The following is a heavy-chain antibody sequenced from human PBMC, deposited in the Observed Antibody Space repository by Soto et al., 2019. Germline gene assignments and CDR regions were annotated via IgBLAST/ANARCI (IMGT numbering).Heavy chain of an antibody. D-gene: IGHD3-3*01. CDR1: GGSISSYY. J-gene: IGHJ4*02. CDR2: IYCSEST. CDR3: ARTVTIVGVVITYLDY. Sequence: QVQLQESGPGLVKPSETLSLTCTVSGGSISSYYWSWIRQPPGKGLAWIWYIYCSESTNYNPSLKSRVTIAVATSKHKFPLKLSSVTAADTAVYYCARTVTIVGVVITYLDYWGQGTLVTVSS. V-gene: IGHV4-59*08.